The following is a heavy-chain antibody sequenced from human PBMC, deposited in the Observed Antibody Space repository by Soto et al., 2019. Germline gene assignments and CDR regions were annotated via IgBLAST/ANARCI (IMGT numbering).Heavy chain of an antibody. V-gene: IGHV3-23*01. Sequence: PAGCLRLSWSAYGFSFNNYAMGCNRQAPGKGREWVSAISGSGGSTYYADSVKGRFTISRDNSKNTLYLQMNSLRAEDTAVYYCAQGGGSKKYFDYWGQGTLVTVSS. D-gene: IGHD1-26*01. CDR3: AQGGGSKKYFDY. CDR2: ISGSGGST. CDR1: GFSFNNYA. J-gene: IGHJ4*02.